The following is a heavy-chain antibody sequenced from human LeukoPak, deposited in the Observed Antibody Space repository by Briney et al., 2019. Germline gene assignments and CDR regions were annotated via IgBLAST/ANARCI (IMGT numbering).Heavy chain of an antibody. J-gene: IGHJ4*02. CDR3: AKVWDDSSAYLQYYFDY. D-gene: IGHD3-22*01. V-gene: IGHV3-30*02. Sequence: GGSLRLSCAASGFTFSSYGMHWVRQAPGKGLEWVAFIRYDGSNKYYADSVKGRFTISRDNSKNTLYLQMNSLRAEDTAVYYCAKVWDDSSAYLQYYFDYWVQGTLVTVSS. CDR1: GFTFSSYG. CDR2: IRYDGSNK.